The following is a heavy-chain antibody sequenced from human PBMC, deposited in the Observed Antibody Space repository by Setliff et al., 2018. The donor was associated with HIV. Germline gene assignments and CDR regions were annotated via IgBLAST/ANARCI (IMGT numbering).Heavy chain of an antibody. CDR3: ARGLSIFGVATPGFYSFMDV. V-gene: IGHV4-61*01. J-gene: IGHJ6*03. D-gene: IGHD3-3*01. CDR2: IYYSGST. Sequence: ASETLSLTCTVSGGSISSNNYYWSWIRQPPGKGLEWIGYIYYSGSTNYNPSLKSRVSISLDTSKKQVSLKLNSVTAADTAVYYCARGLSIFGVATPGFYSFMDVWGKGTTVTVSS. CDR1: GGSISSNNYY.